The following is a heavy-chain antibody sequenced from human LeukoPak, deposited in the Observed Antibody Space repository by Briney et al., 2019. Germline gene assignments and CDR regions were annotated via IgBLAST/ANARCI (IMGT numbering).Heavy chain of an antibody. CDR3: AKAEDCSSTSCYIHIYYYYMDV. CDR1: GFTFSSYA. J-gene: IGHJ6*03. Sequence: PGGSLRLSCAASGFTFSSYAIHWVRQAPGKGLEWVAFISNNGRNKDYADSVKGRFTISRDNSKNTLYLQMNSLRAEDTAVYYCAKAEDCSSTSCYIHIYYYYMDVWGKGTTVTVSS. CDR2: ISNNGRNK. V-gene: IGHV3-30*04. D-gene: IGHD2-2*02.